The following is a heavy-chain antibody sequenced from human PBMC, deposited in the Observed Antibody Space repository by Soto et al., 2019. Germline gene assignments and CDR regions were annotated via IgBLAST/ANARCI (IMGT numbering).Heavy chain of an antibody. Sequence: EVQLVETGGGLIQPGGSLRLSCVASGFIVSNNYMSWVRQAPGKGLEWVSILYSGGSTYYADSVRGRFTISRVNSQNTLYLQMINLRAEDTAVDYCARGADDYGERVDYWGRETLVTVS. J-gene: IGHJ4*02. D-gene: IGHD4-17*01. CDR1: GFIVSNNY. CDR3: ARGADDYGERVDY. V-gene: IGHV3-53*02. CDR2: LYSGGST.